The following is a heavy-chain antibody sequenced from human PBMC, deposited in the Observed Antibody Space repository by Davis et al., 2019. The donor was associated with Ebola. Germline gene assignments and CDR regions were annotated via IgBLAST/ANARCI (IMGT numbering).Heavy chain of an antibody. CDR1: GFSFSSTD. D-gene: IGHD1-26*01. CDR3: AKGFGDHEGDIEY. Sequence: GESLKISCEASGFSFSSTDMNWVRQAPGKGLEWVSSLSGSGDSTYYAGSVKGRFTISRDNSKNTLFLQMHSLRVEDTALYYCAKGFGDHEGDIEYWGLGTPVTVSS. V-gene: IGHV3-23*01. J-gene: IGHJ4*02. CDR2: LSGSGDST.